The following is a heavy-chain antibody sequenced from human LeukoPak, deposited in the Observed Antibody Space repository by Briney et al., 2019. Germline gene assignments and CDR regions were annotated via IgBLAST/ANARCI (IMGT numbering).Heavy chain of an antibody. J-gene: IGHJ4*02. CDR1: GCTFSGHY. Sequence: ASVKVSCKASGCTFSGHYIHWVRQVPGQGLEWMGWITPNSGGTKYEKRFQGRVTMTRDTSINTAYLELSRLRSGDSGVYYCARVGLELPIDYWGQGTLVTVSS. CDR3: ARVGLELPIDY. D-gene: IGHD1-26*01. V-gene: IGHV1-2*02. CDR2: ITPNSGGT.